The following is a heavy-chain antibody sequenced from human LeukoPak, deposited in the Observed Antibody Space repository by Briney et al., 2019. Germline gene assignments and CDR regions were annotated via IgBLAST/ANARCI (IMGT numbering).Heavy chain of an antibody. CDR3: ARAPPYGSGSYPDAFDI. V-gene: IGHV3-21*01. J-gene: IGHJ3*02. D-gene: IGHD3-10*01. Sequence: GGSLRLSCAASGFTFYSYSMNWVRQAPGKELEWVSSVSSSSSYIYYAGSVKGRFTISRDNAKNSLYLQINSLRAEDTAVHYCARAPPYGSGSYPDAFDIWGQGTMVTVSS. CDR2: VSSSSSYI. CDR1: GFTFYSYS.